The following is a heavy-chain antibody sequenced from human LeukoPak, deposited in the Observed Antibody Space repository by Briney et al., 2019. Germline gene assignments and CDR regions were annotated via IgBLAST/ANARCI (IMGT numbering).Heavy chain of an antibody. J-gene: IGHJ6*03. Sequence: PGGSLRLSCAASGFTFSSYAMSWVRQAPGKGLEWVSAISGSGGSTYYADSVKGRFTISRDNSKNTLYLQMNSLRAEDTAVYYCATHSSKEAYYYMDVWGKGTTVTVSS. CDR3: ATHSSKEAYYYMDV. CDR1: GFTFSSYA. V-gene: IGHV3-23*01. CDR2: ISGSGGST. D-gene: IGHD6-13*01.